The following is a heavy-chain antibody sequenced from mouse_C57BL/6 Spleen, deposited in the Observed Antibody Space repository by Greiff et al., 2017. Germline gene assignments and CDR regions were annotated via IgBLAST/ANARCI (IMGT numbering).Heavy chain of an antibody. V-gene: IGHV5-4*03. J-gene: IGHJ4*01. CDR1: GFTFSSYA. CDR2: ISDGGSYT. CDR3: ARGGYGNYGYYAMDY. Sequence: EVKLVESGGGSVKPGGSLKLSCAASGFTFSSYAMSWVRQTPEKRLEWVATISDGGSYTYYPDNVKGRFTISRDNAKNNLYLQMSHLKSEDTAMYYCARGGYGNYGYYAMDYWGQGTSVTVSS. D-gene: IGHD2-1*01.